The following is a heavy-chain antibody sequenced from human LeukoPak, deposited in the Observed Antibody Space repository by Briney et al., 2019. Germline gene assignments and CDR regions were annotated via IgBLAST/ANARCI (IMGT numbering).Heavy chain of an antibody. CDR3: AKGGSGWSYYFDF. Sequence: GGSLRLSCAASGFTFDDYAMHWVRQAPGKGLEWVSLISGDGGSTYYADSVKGRFTISRDNSKNSLYLQMNSPSTEDTALYYCAKGGSGWSYYFDFWGQGTLVTVSS. V-gene: IGHV3-43*02. J-gene: IGHJ4*02. CDR2: ISGDGGST. D-gene: IGHD6-19*01. CDR1: GFTFDDYA.